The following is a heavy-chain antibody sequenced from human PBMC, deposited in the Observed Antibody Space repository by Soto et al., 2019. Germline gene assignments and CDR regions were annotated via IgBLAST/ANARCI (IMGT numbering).Heavy chain of an antibody. CDR2: IKSKTDAGTT. CDR3: TTHGTGPGRPSDY. J-gene: IGHJ4*02. CDR1: GYSLSNAW. V-gene: IGHV3-15*01. D-gene: IGHD1-1*01. Sequence: PGXSLILSCAASGYSLSNAWVSCVRQAPVKGLQWVGRIKSKTDAGTTDYAAPVKGRFTISRDDSKSTLYLQMNSLKTEDTAVYYCTTHGTGPGRPSDYWGQGTLVTVSS.